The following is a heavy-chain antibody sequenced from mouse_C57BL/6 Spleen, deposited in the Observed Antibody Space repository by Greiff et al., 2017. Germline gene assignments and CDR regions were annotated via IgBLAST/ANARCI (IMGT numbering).Heavy chain of an antibody. Sequence: QVHVKQSGPELVKPGASVKLSCKASGYTFTSYDINWVKQRPGQGLEWIGWIYPRDGSTKYNEKFKGKATLTVDTSSSTAYMELHSLTSEDSAVYFCAREGAITTVVAKNYFDYWGQGTTLTVSS. CDR2: IYPRDGST. J-gene: IGHJ2*01. D-gene: IGHD1-1*01. CDR1: GYTFTSYD. V-gene: IGHV1-85*01. CDR3: AREGAITTVVAKNYFDY.